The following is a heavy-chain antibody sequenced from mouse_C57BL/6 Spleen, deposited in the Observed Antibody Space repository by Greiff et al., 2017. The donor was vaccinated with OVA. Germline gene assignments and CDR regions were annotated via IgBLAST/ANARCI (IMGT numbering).Heavy chain of an antibody. J-gene: IGHJ4*01. CDR1: GYTFTDYY. D-gene: IGHD2-1*01. Sequence: QVQLQQSGPELVKPGASVKISCTASGYTFTDYYINWVKQRPGQGLEWIGWIYPGSGNTKYNEKFKGKTTLTVGTSSSTAYMQLSSLTSEDSAVYCSAKRGGYYGNLYYAMDYWGQGTSVTVSS. CDR3: AKRGGYYGNLYYAMDY. V-gene: IGHV1-84*01. CDR2: IYPGSGNT.